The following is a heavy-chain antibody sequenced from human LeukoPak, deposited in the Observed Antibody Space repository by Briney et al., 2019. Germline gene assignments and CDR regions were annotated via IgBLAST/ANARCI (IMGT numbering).Heavy chain of an antibody. Sequence: APVKVSCKASGYTFTSYYMHWVRQAPGQGLEWMGIINPSGGSTSYAQKFQGRVTMTRDTSTSTVYMELSSLRSEDTAVYYCAREGYSYGYPDYWGQGTLVTVSS. CDR1: GYTFTSYY. J-gene: IGHJ4*02. CDR3: AREGYSYGYPDY. D-gene: IGHD5-18*01. CDR2: INPSGGST. V-gene: IGHV1-46*01.